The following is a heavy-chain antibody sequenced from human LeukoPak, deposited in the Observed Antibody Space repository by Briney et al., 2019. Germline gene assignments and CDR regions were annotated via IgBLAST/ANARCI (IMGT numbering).Heavy chain of an antibody. Sequence: PGGSLRLSCAASGFTFSSYAMSWVRQAPGKGLEWVSAISGSGGSTYYADSVKGRFTISRDKSKSTLYLQMNSLRVEDTAVYYCAKVKGGYHFDYWGQGTLVTVSS. D-gene: IGHD1-1*01. J-gene: IGHJ4*02. CDR3: AKVKGGYHFDY. CDR1: GFTFSSYA. CDR2: ISGSGGST. V-gene: IGHV3-23*01.